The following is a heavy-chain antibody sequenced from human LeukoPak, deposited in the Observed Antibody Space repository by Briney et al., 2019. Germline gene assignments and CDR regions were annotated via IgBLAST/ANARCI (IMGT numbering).Heavy chain of an antibody. CDR3: ARSSGYYSWLDY. Sequence: SETLSLTCTVSGGSISSYYWSWIRQPPGKGLEWIGYIYYSGSTNYNPSLKSRVTISVDTSKNQFSLKLSSVTAADTAVYYSARSSGYYSWLDYWGQGTLVTVSS. V-gene: IGHV4-59*08. CDR2: IYYSGST. J-gene: IGHJ4*02. CDR1: GGSISSYY. D-gene: IGHD3-22*01.